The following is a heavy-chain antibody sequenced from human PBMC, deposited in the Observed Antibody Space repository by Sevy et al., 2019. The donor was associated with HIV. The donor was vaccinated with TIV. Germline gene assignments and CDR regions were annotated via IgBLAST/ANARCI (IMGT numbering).Heavy chain of an antibody. CDR1: GFTFSSYS. V-gene: IGHV3-48*02. CDR2: MSSSGTI. D-gene: IGHD3-3*01. Sequence: GGSLRLSCAASGFTFSSYSMNWVRQAPGKVLEWVSYMSSSGTIYYADSVMGRFTISRDNARNSLNLQMNSLRDDVTAVYYCARGPSNYDFWSGPLDYGMDVWGQGTTVTVSS. CDR3: ARGPSNYDFWSGPLDYGMDV. J-gene: IGHJ6*02.